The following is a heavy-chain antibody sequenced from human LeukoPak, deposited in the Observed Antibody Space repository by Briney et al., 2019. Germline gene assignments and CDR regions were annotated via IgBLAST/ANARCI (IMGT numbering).Heavy chain of an antibody. CDR1: GGTFSIYA. CDR3: ARPESNGIAAAGNDY. J-gene: IGHJ4*02. Sequence: AASVKVSCKASGGTFSIYAISWVRQAPGQGLEWMGGIIPIFGTANYAQKFQGRVTITADESTSTAYMELSSLRSEDTAVYYCARPESNGIAAAGNDYWGQGTLVTVSS. V-gene: IGHV1-69*13. CDR2: IIPIFGTA. D-gene: IGHD6-13*01.